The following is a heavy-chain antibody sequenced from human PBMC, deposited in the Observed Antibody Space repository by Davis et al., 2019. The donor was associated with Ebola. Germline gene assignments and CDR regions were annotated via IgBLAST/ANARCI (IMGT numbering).Heavy chain of an antibody. CDR1: GLIFSDYG. CDR2: IWFDGSKK. V-gene: IGHV3-33*03. J-gene: IGHJ4*02. CDR3: AKDYFDY. Sequence: GRSLRPSCPTSGLIFSDYGTHWVRQAPGKGLEWVAVIWFDGSKKYYGDSVRGRFTISRDNTRNTVYLQMNSLRDEDTAVYYCAKDYFDYWGQGTLVTVSS. D-gene: IGHD3-10*01.